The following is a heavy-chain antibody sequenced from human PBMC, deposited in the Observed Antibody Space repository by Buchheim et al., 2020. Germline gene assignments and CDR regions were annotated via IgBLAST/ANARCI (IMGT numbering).Heavy chain of an antibody. Sequence: QVQLQESGPGLVKPSQTLSLTCTVSGGSISSGDYYWSLIRQPPGKGLEWIGYIYYSGSTYYNPSLKSRVTISVDTSTNPFSLKLSSVTAADTAVYYCARGIVVVPAAPYYFDYWGQGTL. CDR2: IYYSGST. V-gene: IGHV4-30-4*01. J-gene: IGHJ4*02. CDR3: ARGIVVVPAAPYYFDY. CDR1: GGSISSGDYY. D-gene: IGHD2-2*01.